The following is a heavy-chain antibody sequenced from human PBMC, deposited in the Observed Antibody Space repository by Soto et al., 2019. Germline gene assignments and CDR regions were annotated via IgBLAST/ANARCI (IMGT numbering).Heavy chain of an antibody. J-gene: IGHJ6*02. Sequence: GGSLRLSCRASVLAVGNYAMNWVRQVPGRGLEWVAGVSTNGRSTYYADSVRGRFTISRDNSKITVYLQMNSLRAEDTAVYYCAKDRAFNYFYGMDVWGQGTTVTVSS. CDR1: VLAVGNYA. CDR2: VSTNGRST. V-gene: IGHV3-23*01. D-gene: IGHD3-10*01. CDR3: AKDRAFNYFYGMDV.